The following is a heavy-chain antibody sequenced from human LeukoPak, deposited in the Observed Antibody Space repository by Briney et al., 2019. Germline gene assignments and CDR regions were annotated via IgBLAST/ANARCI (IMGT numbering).Heavy chain of an antibody. CDR2: ISSSSSYI. Sequence: GVLRLSCAESGFTFSSYSMNWVRQAQGKGLEWVSSISSSSSYIYYADSVKGRFTISRDNAKNSLYLQMNSLRAEDTAVYYCAREYSSSYYMDVWGKGTTVTVSS. D-gene: IGHD6-6*01. J-gene: IGHJ6*03. CDR1: GFTFSSYS. CDR3: AREYSSSYYMDV. V-gene: IGHV3-21*01.